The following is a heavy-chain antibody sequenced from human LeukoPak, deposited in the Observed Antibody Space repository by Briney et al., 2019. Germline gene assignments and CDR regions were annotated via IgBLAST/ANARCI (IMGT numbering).Heavy chain of an antibody. CDR1: GYSVSTYSAG. Sequence: SQTLSLTCAISGYSVSTYSAGWNWVRQSPSRGLEWLGRTYYRSKWFFDYATSVKSRLTIDVDTSKNQFSLQLSSVTPEDSAIYYCARGYDSGWPFDYWGQGILVTVSS. D-gene: IGHD6-19*01. CDR2: TYYRSKWFF. V-gene: IGHV6-1*01. CDR3: ARGYDSGWPFDY. J-gene: IGHJ4*02.